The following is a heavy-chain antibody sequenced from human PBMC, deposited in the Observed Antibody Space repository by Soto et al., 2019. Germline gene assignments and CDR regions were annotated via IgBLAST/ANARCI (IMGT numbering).Heavy chain of an antibody. V-gene: IGHV3-7*01. Sequence: GSLRLSCVASGFTFITSFIGCVRQSALKGLEWVANINQDGGGTYYVDSVEGRFTISRDNAKDSLYLQMNSLRAEDTAVYYCARHPLVTEAYSWAFDIWGQGTMVTVSS. CDR3: ARHPLVTEAYSWAFDI. CDR1: GFTFITSF. D-gene: IGHD2-2*01. J-gene: IGHJ3*02. CDR2: INQDGGGT.